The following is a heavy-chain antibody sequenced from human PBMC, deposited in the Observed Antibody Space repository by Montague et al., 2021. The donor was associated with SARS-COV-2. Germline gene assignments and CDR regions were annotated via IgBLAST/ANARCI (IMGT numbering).Heavy chain of an antibody. CDR1: NYSVSSGYY. J-gene: IGHJ4*02. CDR3: ARGVVGPTVLFLEY. CDR2: KFHSGST. Sequence: SETLSLTCTVSNYSVSSGYYWGWIRQFPGKGLEWIGFKFHSGSTYYNPSLQSRVITSVDMSKNQVSLKLRSVSAADTAVYYCARGVVGPTVLFLEYWGQGILVAVSS. V-gene: IGHV4-38-2*02. D-gene: IGHD1-26*01.